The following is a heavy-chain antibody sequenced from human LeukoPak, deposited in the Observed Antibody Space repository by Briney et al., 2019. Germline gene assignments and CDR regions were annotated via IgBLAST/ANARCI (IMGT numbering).Heavy chain of an antibody. CDR2: IWYDGSNK. D-gene: IGHD3-22*01. Sequence: GGSLRLSCAASGFTFSSYGMHWVRQAPGKGLEWVAVIWYDGSNKYCADSVKGRFTISRDNSKNTLYLQMNSLRAEDTAVYYCATDLLPSYYYDSSGYYSDYWGQGTLVTVSS. J-gene: IGHJ4*02. V-gene: IGHV3-33*01. CDR3: ATDLLPSYYYDSSGYYSDY. CDR1: GFTFSSYG.